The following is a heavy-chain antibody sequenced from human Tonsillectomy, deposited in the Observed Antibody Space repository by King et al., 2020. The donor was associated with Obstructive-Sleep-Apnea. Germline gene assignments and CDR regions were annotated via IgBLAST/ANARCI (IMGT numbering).Heavy chain of an antibody. Sequence: VQLVESGGGLVQPGGSLRLSCAASGFTFNNYAMSWVRQAPGKGLEWVSTISDSGGSTYYADSVKGRFTISRDNSKNTLYLQMNSLRAEGTAVYYCAKNGQIASGAYIYIDYWGQGTLVTVSS. D-gene: IGHD1-26*01. CDR2: ISDSGGST. CDR1: GFTFNNYA. V-gene: IGHV3-23*04. CDR3: AKNGQIASGAYIYIDY. J-gene: IGHJ4*02.